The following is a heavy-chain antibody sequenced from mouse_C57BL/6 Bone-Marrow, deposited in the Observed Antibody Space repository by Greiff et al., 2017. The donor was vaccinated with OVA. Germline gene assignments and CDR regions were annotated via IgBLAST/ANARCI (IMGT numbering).Heavy chain of an antibody. V-gene: IGHV5-17*01. CDR3: ARHVEDYDAWFAY. J-gene: IGHJ3*01. CDR1: GFTFSDYG. CDR2: ISSGSSTI. D-gene: IGHD2-4*01. Sequence: EVKLMESGGGLVKPGGSLKLSCAASGFTFSDYGMHWVRQAPEKGLEWVAYISSGSSTIYYADTVKGRFTISRDNAKNTLFLQMTSLRSEDTAMYYCARHVEDYDAWFAYWGQGTLVTVSA.